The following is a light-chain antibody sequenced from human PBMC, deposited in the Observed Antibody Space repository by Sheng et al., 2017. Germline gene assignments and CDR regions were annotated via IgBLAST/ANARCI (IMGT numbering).Light chain of an antibody. J-gene: IGKJ4*01. Sequence: EIVLTQSPATLSLSPGERATLSCRASQSVSSYLAWYQQKPGQAPRLLIYDASNRATGIPARFSGSGSGTDFTLTISSLEPEDFEVYYCQQRSNWPLTFGG. CDR3: QQRSNWPLT. V-gene: IGKV3-11*01. CDR1: QSVSSY. CDR2: DAS.